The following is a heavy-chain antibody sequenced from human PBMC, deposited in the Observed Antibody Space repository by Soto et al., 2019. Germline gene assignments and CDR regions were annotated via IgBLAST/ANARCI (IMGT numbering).Heavy chain of an antibody. Sequence: QVQLVQSGAEVKKPGASVKVSCKASGYIFASYGISWVRQAPGQGLEWMGWXXXXXXXXXYAQKLQGRVTMSTDTXXXXXXXXXXXXRSDDTAVYYCGRSVGLSYGMDVW. J-gene: IGHJ6*01. CDR1: GYIFASYG. CDR2: XXXXXXXX. CDR3: GRSVGLSYGMDV. D-gene: IGHD1-26*01. V-gene: IGHV1-18*01.